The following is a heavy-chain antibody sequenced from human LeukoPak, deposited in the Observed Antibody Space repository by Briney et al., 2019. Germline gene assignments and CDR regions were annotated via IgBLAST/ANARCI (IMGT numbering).Heavy chain of an antibody. D-gene: IGHD5-18*01. CDR1: GFTFSSYW. CDR2: IKQDGSEK. CDR3: AKVKSGPGLWREFDY. J-gene: IGHJ4*02. V-gene: IGHV3-7*01. Sequence: GGSLRLSCAASGFTFSSYWMSWVRQAPGKGLEWVANIKQDGSEKYYVDSVKGRFTISRDNAKNSLYLQMNSLRAEDTAVYYCAKVKSGPGLWREFDYWGQGTLVTASS.